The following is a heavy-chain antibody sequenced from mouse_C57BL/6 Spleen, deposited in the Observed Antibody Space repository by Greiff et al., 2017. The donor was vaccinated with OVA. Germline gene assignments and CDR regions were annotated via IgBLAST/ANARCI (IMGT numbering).Heavy chain of an antibody. CDR1: GYTFTNYW. J-gene: IGHJ2*01. V-gene: IGHV1-63*01. CDR3: ARSRDDGYPYYFDY. D-gene: IGHD2-3*01. Sequence: QVQLKQSGAELVRPGTSVKMSCKASGYTFTNYWIGWAKQRPGHGLEWIGDIYPGGGYTNYNEKFKGQANLTDDKSSSTAYMQFSSLTSEDSAIYYCARSRDDGYPYYFDYWGQGTTLTVSS. CDR2: IYPGGGYT.